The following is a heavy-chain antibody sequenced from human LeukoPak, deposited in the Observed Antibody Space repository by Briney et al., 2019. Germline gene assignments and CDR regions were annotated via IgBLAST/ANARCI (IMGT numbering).Heavy chain of an antibody. J-gene: IGHJ4*02. CDR2: FDPEDGET. CDR1: GYTLTELS. Sequence: ASVKVSCKVSGYTLTELSMHWVRQAPGKGLEWMGGFDPEDGETIYAQKFQGRVTMTEDTSTDTAYMELRSLRSDDTAVYYCARGRKSVYCSSTSCENKNDYWGQGTLVTVSS. V-gene: IGHV1-24*01. CDR3: ARGRKSVYCSSTSCENKNDY. D-gene: IGHD2-2*01.